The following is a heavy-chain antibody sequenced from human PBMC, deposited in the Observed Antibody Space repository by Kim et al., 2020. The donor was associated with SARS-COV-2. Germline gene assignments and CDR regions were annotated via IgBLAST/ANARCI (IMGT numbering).Heavy chain of an antibody. D-gene: IGHD2-15*01. CDR3: ARVVCSGGSYYSGRNWFDP. J-gene: IGHJ5*02. CDR2: IYYSGST. CDR1: GGSISSYY. Sequence: SETLSLTCTVSGGSISSYYWSWIRQPPGKGLEWIGYIYYSGSTNYNPSLKSRVTISVDTSKNQFSLKLSSVTAADTAVYYCARVVCSGGSYYSGRNWFDPWGQGTLVTVSS. V-gene: IGHV4-59*13.